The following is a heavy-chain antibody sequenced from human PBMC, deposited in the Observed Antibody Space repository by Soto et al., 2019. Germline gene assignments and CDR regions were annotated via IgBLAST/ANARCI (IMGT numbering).Heavy chain of an antibody. J-gene: IGHJ4*02. D-gene: IGHD2-2*02. Sequence: GGSLRLSCAASGFTFSSYGMHWVRQAPGKGLEWVAVISYDGSNKYYADSVKGRFTISRDNSKNTLYLQMNSLRAEDTAVYYCAKAPGWYCSSTSCYIHWGQGTLVTVSS. CDR1: GFTFSSYG. CDR3: AKAPGWYCSSTSCYIH. V-gene: IGHV3-30*18. CDR2: ISYDGSNK.